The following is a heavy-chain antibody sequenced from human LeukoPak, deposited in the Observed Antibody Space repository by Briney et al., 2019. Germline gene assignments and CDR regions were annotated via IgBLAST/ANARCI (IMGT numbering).Heavy chain of an antibody. Sequence: GGSLRLSCAASGFTFSSYNMNWVREAPGKGLEWVSDISSSGSTIYFADSVKGRFTISRDNAKNSLYLQMYSLRDEDTAVYYCARLEYYYVSGNYYKLFDYWGQGTLVTVCS. CDR3: ARLEYYYVSGNYYKLFDY. CDR1: GFTFSSYN. V-gene: IGHV3-48*02. CDR2: ISSSGSTI. D-gene: IGHD3-10*01. J-gene: IGHJ4*02.